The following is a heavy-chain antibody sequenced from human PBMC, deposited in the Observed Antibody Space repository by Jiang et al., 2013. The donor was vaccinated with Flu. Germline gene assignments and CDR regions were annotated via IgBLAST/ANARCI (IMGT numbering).Heavy chain of an antibody. Sequence: RLSCAASGFTFSSYGMHWVRQAPGKGLEWVAVISYDGSNKYYADSVKGRFTISRDNSKNTLYLQMNSLRAEDTAVYYCAKDRVGATNYYYYGMDVWGQGTMVTVSS. D-gene: IGHD1-26*01. J-gene: IGHJ6*02. V-gene: IGHV3-30*18. CDR3: AKDRVGATNYYYYGMDV. CDR2: ISYDGSNK. CDR1: GFTFSSYG.